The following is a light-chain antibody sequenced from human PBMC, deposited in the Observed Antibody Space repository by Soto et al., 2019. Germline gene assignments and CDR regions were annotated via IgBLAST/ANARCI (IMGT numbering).Light chain of an antibody. Sequence: EIVMTQSPATLSVSPGERATLSCRASQSVSSNLSWYQQKPGQAPRLLIYGASIRATGIPARFSGSGSGTEFTLTISSLQSEDCAVYYCQQYNNWPPVTFGQGTRLEIK. CDR1: QSVSSN. CDR2: GAS. V-gene: IGKV3D-15*01. J-gene: IGKJ5*01. CDR3: QQYNNWPPVT.